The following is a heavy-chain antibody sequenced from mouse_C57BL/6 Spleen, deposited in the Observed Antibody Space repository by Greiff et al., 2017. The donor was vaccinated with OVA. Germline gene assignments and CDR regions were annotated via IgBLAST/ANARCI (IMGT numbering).Heavy chain of an antibody. CDR3: VRPLYDYEFAY. CDR1: GFSFNTYA. J-gene: IGHJ3*01. V-gene: IGHV10-1*01. CDR2: IRSKSNNYAT. D-gene: IGHD2-4*01. Sequence: EVQLVESGGGLVQPKGSLKLSCAASGFSFNTYAMNWVRQAPGKGLEWVARIRSKSNNYATYYADSVKDRFTISRDDSESMLYLQMNNLKTEDTAMYYCVRPLYDYEFAYWGQGTLVTVSA.